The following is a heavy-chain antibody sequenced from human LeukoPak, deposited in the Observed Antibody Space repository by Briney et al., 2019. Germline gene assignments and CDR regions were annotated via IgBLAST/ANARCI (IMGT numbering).Heavy chain of an antibody. CDR1: GGTFSIYS. J-gene: IGHJ4*02. CDR3: ARGSCTSSSCYHDFDY. CDR2: IIPILGMA. Sequence: GASVKVSCKASGGTFSIYSISWVRQAPGQGLEWLGRIIPILGMADYAQKFQDRVTITADKSTTTAYMELSSLRSEDTAVYYCARGSCTSSSCYHDFDYWGQGTLVTVSS. V-gene: IGHV1-69*04. D-gene: IGHD2-2*01.